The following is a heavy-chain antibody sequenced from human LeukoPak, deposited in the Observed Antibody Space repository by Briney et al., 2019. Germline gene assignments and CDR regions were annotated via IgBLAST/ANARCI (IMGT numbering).Heavy chain of an antibody. V-gene: IGHV4-59*08. Sequence: SETLSLTCTVFGGSISYYYWSWIRQSPGKGLEWIGYIYHSGGTNYNPSLKSRVTISVDTSKNQFSLKLSSVTAADTAVYYCARLPLDCSGGSCYRVAYFDYWGQGTLVTVSS. CDR1: GGSISYYY. CDR3: ARLPLDCSGGSCYRVAYFDY. J-gene: IGHJ4*02. CDR2: IYHSGGT. D-gene: IGHD2-15*01.